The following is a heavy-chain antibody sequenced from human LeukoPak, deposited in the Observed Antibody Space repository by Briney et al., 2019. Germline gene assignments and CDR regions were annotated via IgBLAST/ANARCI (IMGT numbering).Heavy chain of an antibody. Sequence: ASVKVSCKASGYTFTSYGISWVRQAPGQGLEWMGWISAYNGNTNYAQKLQGRVTMTTDTSTRTAYMDLRSLSSDDTAVYCCARDRGIAVAGPLDYWGQGTLVTVSS. CDR3: ARDRGIAVAGPLDY. V-gene: IGHV1-18*01. CDR2: ISAYNGNT. CDR1: GYTFTSYG. J-gene: IGHJ4*02. D-gene: IGHD6-19*01.